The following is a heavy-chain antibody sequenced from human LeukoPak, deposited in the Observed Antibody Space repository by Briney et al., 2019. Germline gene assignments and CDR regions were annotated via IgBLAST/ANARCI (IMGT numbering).Heavy chain of an antibody. CDR3: ARGALVVRGVVMGFDH. J-gene: IGHJ4*02. CDR2: IYYSGST. V-gene: IGHV4-59*01. D-gene: IGHD3-10*01. Sequence: SETLSLTCTVSGGSISGYYWSWIRQPPGKGLEWIGYIYYSGSTNYNPSLKSRVTVSIDTSRNQFSLRLGSVTAADTAVYYCARGALVVRGVVMGFDHWGQGTLVTVSS. CDR1: GGSISGYY.